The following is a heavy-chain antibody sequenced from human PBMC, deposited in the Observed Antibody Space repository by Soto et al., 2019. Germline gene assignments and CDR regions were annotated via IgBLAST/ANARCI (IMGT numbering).Heavy chain of an antibody. V-gene: IGHV3-33*01. CDR3: ARVDLYSSGFGGFDY. J-gene: IGHJ4*02. Sequence: QVQLVESGGGVVQPGRSLRLSCEASGFTFSSYGMHWVRQAPGKGLEWVAVIWYDGSNKYYADSVKGRFTISRDNSKNTLYLQMNSLRAEDTAVYYCARVDLYSSGFGGFDYWGQGTLVTVSS. CDR2: IWYDGSNK. D-gene: IGHD5-18*01. CDR1: GFTFSSYG.